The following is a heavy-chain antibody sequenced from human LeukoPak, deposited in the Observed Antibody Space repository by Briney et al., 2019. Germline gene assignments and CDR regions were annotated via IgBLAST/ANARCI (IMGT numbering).Heavy chain of an antibody. V-gene: IGHV3-74*01. J-gene: IGHJ4*02. CDR1: GFAFSAYW. CDR3: VRDLILVWTPGDDFDF. Sequence: GGSLRLSCAASGFAFSAYWMHWVRQAPGKGLEWVARINEDATTITYADSVKGRFIISRDNSKKSLYLQMNNLRAEDTAVYYCVRDLILVWTPGDDFDFWGQGTPVIVSS. D-gene: IGHD3-16*01. CDR2: INEDATTI.